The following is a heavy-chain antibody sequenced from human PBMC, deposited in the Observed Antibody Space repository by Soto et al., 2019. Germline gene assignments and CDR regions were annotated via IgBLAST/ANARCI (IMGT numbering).Heavy chain of an antibody. Sequence: QVHLVQSGPEVKEPGASVKVSCKASGYTFNKYPMHWVRQAPGQGLEWMGWINAANGDTGYSQKFQGRVTLTRDTXXITAYMXLXXXXSXDTXVYYCARKDYYGSGIYYFDYWGQGTLVTVSS. CDR2: INAANGDT. J-gene: IGHJ4*02. CDR1: GYTFNKYP. D-gene: IGHD3-10*01. CDR3: ARKDYYGSGIYYFDY. V-gene: IGHV1-3*01.